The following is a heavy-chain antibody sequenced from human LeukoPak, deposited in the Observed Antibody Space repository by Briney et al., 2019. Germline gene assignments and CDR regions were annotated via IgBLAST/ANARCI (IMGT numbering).Heavy chain of an antibody. J-gene: IGHJ4*02. Sequence: PSETLSLTCTVSGGSISSSSYYWGWIRQPPGKGLEWIGRIYYSGSTYYNPSLKSRFTISVATSKNQFLLQLSSVTAADTAVYYCARHDPSEVWGQGTPVTVSS. V-gene: IGHV4-39*01. CDR2: IYYSGST. CDR3: ARHDPSEV. CDR1: GGSISSSSYY. D-gene: IGHD1-26*01.